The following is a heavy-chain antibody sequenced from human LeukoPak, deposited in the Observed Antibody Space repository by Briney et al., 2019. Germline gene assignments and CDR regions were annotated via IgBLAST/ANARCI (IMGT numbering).Heavy chain of an antibody. J-gene: IGHJ4*02. V-gene: IGHV3-64D*06. D-gene: IGHD4-17*01. CDR2: ISSNGGDT. CDR3: VNSRMTTVTAFDY. CDR1: GFTFSSYA. Sequence: GGSLRLSCSASGFTFSSYAIHWVRQAPGKGLEYVSTISSNGGDTYYADSVKGRFTISRDNSKNTLYLQMGSLRAEDTAVYYCVNSRMTTVTAFDYWGQGTLVTVSS.